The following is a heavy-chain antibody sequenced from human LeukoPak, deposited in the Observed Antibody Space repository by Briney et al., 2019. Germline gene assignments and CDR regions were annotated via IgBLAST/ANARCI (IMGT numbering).Heavy chain of an antibody. V-gene: IGHV3-23*01. CDR2: ISGSGGST. D-gene: IGHD6-13*01. Sequence: GGSLRLSCAASGFTFSSYAMTWVRQAPGKGLEWVSGISGSGGSTFYADSVKGRFTISRDNSKNTLYLQMNSLRAEDTAIYYCARDGSSSWYDCWGQGTLVTVSS. J-gene: IGHJ5*01. CDR1: GFTFSSYA. CDR3: ARDGSSSWYDC.